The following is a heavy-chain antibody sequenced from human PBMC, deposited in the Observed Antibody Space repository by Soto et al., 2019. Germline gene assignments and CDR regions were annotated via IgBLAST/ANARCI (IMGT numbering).Heavy chain of an antibody. J-gene: IGHJ6*02. CDR3: ARAYYDFWSGYLAYYYYGMDV. CDR2: MNPNSGNT. D-gene: IGHD3-3*01. CDR1: GYTFTSYD. Sequence: ASVKVSCKASGYTFTSYDINWVRQATGQGLEWMGWMNPNSGNTGYAQKFQGRVTMTRNTSISTAYMELSSLRSEDTAVYYCARAYYDFWSGYLAYYYYGMDVWGQGTTVTVSS. V-gene: IGHV1-8*01.